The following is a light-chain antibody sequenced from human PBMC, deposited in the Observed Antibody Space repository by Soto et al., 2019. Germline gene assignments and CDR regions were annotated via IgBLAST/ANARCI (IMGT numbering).Light chain of an antibody. Sequence: QSALTQPASVSGSPGQSITISCTGTSSDVGGYNYVSWYQQHPGKAPKLMIYEVSNRPSGVSNRFPGSKSGNTASLTISGLQAEYEADYYCSSYTSINTWVFGGGTKLTVL. CDR3: SSYTSINTWV. CDR2: EVS. CDR1: SSDVGGYNY. V-gene: IGLV2-14*01. J-gene: IGLJ3*02.